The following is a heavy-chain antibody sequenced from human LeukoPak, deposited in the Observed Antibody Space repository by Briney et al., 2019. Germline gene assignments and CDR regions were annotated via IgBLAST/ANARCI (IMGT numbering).Heavy chain of an antibody. D-gene: IGHD5-18*01. Sequence: PSETLSLTCTVSGGSISSYYWSWIRQPAGKGLEWIGRIYTSGSTNYNPSLKSRVTISVDTSKNQFSLKLSSVTAADTAVYYCASSGYSYGTFDYWGQGTLVTVSS. CDR2: IYTSGST. CDR1: GGSISSYY. J-gene: IGHJ4*02. CDR3: ASSGYSYGTFDY. V-gene: IGHV4-4*07.